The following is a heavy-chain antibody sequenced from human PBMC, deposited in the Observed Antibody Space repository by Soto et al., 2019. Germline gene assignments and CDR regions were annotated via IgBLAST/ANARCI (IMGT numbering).Heavy chain of an antibody. CDR2: ISSSSSYI. V-gene: IGHV3-21*01. CDR3: ASVPLSITIFGVVITEESDY. D-gene: IGHD3-3*01. Sequence: GGSLRLSCAASGFTFSSYSMNWVRQAPGKGLEWVSSISSSSSYIYYADSVKGRFTISRDNAKNSLYLQMNSLRAEDTAVYYCASVPLSITIFGVVITEESDYWGQGTLVTVSP. J-gene: IGHJ4*02. CDR1: GFTFSSYS.